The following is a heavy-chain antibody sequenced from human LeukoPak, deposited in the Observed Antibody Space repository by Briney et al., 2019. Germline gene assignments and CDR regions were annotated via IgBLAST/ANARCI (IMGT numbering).Heavy chain of an antibody. V-gene: IGHV3-23*01. D-gene: IGHD6-13*01. CDR3: ARDPGSSSWYDVDY. CDR1: GFTFSSYG. J-gene: IGHJ4*02. Sequence: GGSLRLSCAASGFTFSSYGMRWVRQAPGKGLEWVSAISGSGGSTYYADSVKGRFTISRDNSKNTLYLQMHSLRAEDTAVYYCARDPGSSSWYDVDYWGQGTLVTVSS. CDR2: ISGSGGST.